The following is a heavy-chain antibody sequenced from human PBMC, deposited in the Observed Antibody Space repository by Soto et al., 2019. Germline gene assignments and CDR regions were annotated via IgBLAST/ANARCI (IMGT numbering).Heavy chain of an antibody. J-gene: IGHJ4*02. Sequence: QLVETGGGLIQPGTSRTLSCAASGFSVSRNYMTWVRQAPGKGLEWVSFVYSGGATFYADSVKGRFILSRDDSQNTMYLQMNNLRAEDTAVYYCARGPGRLWGRGTLVTVAS. CDR2: VYSGGAT. D-gene: IGHD3-10*01. CDR1: GFSVSRNY. CDR3: ARGPGRL. V-gene: IGHV3-53*02.